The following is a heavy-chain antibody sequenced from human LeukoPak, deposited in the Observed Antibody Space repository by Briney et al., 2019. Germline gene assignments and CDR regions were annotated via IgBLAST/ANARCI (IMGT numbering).Heavy chain of an antibody. D-gene: IGHD3-22*01. CDR2: INSNSGGT. Sequence: ASVKVSCKASGYTFTGYDMHWVRQAPGQGLEWMGWINSNSGGTNYAQKFQGRVIMTRDTSISTAYMELSRLRSEDTAVYYCARDPKDDSSGYYYFDYWGQGTLVTVSS. V-gene: IGHV1-2*02. CDR3: ARDPKDDSSGYYYFDY. CDR1: GYTFTGYD. J-gene: IGHJ4*02.